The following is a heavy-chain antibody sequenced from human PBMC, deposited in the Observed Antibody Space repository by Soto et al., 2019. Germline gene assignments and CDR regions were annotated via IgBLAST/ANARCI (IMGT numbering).Heavy chain of an antibody. CDR2: IYTSGST. CDR1: GGSISSYY. CDR3: ARDRYSYGYGGYYYYYGMDV. D-gene: IGHD5-18*01. J-gene: IGHJ6*02. V-gene: IGHV4-4*07. Sequence: SATLSLTCTVSGGSISSYYWSWIRQPAGKGLEWIGRIYTSGSTNYNPSLKSRVTMSVDTSKNQFSLKLSSVTAADTAVYYCARDRYSYGYGGYYYYYGMDVWGQGTTVTVSS.